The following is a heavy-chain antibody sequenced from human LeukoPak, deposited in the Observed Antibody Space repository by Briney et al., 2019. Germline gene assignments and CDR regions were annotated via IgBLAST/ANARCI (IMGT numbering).Heavy chain of an antibody. CDR2: INSDGSST. J-gene: IGHJ4*02. CDR1: GFTFSSYW. D-gene: IGHD3-10*01. Sequence: GGSLRLSCEASGFTFSSYWMHWVRQAPGKGLVWVSRINSDGSSTSYADSVQGRFTISRDNAKNTLYLQMNSLRVEDTAVYYCTRHVSESVSRSLALGYWGQGTLVTVSS. CDR3: TRHVSESVSRSLALGY. V-gene: IGHV3-74*01.